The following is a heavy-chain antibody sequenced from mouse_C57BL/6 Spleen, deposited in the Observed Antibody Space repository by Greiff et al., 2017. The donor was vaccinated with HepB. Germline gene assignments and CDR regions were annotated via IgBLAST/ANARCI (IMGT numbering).Heavy chain of an antibody. CDR3: ARSSYAYFDV. CDR2: ISSGSSTI. D-gene: IGHD1-1*01. CDR1: GFTFSDYG. Sequence: EVQVVESGGGLVKPGGSLKLSCAASGFTFSDYGMHWVRQAPEKGLEWVAYISSGSSTIYYADTVKGRFTISRDNAKDTLFLQMNSLGSEDTAMYYCARSSYAYFDVWGTGTTVTVSS. J-gene: IGHJ1*03. V-gene: IGHV5-17*01.